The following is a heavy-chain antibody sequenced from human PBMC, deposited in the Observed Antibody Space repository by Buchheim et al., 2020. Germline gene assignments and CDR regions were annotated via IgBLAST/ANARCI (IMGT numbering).Heavy chain of an antibody. CDR2: INPNSGGT. D-gene: IGHD1-7*01. J-gene: IGHJ5*02. Sequence: QVQLVQSGAEVKKPGASVKVSCKASGYTFTGYYMHWVRQAPGQGLEWMGRINPNSGGTNHAQKFQGRVTMTRDTSISTAYMELSRLRSDDTAVYYCARDLAGNWNYGWFDPWGQGTL. CDR3: ARDLAGNWNYGWFDP. CDR1: GYTFTGYY. V-gene: IGHV1-2*06.